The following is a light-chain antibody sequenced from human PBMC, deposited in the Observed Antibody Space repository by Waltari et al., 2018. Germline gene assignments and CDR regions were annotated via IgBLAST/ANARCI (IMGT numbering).Light chain of an antibody. CDR1: SSDVGSYNI. J-gene: IGLJ2*01. V-gene: IGLV2-23*01. Sequence: QSALTQPASVSGSPGQSITISCTGTSSDVGSYNIVSWYQQHPGKAPKLMIYEGTKRPSGVSNRFSGSKSGNTASLTISGLQAEDEADYYCCSYAGREVVFGGGTKLTVL. CDR3: CSYAGREVV. CDR2: EGT.